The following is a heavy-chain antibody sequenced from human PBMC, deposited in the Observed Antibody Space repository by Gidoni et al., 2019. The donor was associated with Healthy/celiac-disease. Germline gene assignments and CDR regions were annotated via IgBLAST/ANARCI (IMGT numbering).Heavy chain of an antibody. V-gene: IGHV3-21*01. D-gene: IGHD3-3*01. CDR3: ARDDRFLEWLLNYFDY. CDR2: SSSSSSYI. J-gene: IGHJ4*02. Sequence: EVQLVESGGGLVKPGGSLRLSCAASGFTFSRYSMNWVRQAPGKGLEWVSSSSSSSSYIYYADSVKGRFTISRDNAKNSLYLQMNSLRAEDTAVYYCARDDRFLEWLLNYFDYWGQGTLVTVSS. CDR1: GFTFSRYS.